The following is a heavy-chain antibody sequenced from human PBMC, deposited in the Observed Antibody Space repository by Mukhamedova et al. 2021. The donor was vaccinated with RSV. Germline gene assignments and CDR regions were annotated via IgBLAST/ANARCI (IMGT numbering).Heavy chain of an antibody. CDR3: AKGHVXFCSITCYSVY. V-gene: IGHV3-23*01. J-gene: IGHJ4*02. D-gene: IGHD2-2*02. Sequence: ESVSTISGGGRGTYYADSVKGRFTISRDNSKNTLYLQMNSLRGEDTAVYYCAKGHVXFCSITCYSVYWCQGTLVTFS. CDR2: ISGGGRGT.